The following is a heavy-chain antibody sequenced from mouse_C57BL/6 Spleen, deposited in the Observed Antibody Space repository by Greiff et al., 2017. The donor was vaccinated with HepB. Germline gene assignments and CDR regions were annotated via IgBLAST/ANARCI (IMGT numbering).Heavy chain of an antibody. CDR1: GYSITSGYY. Sequence: EVQLVESGPGLVKPSQSLSLTCSVTGYSITSGYYWNWIRQFPGNKLEWMGYISYDGSNNYNPSLKNRISITRDTSKNQFFLKLNSVTTEDTGTYYCARDSYYYGSSLFDYWGQGTTLTVSS. V-gene: IGHV3-6*01. CDR2: ISYDGSN. D-gene: IGHD1-1*01. J-gene: IGHJ2*01. CDR3: ARDSYYYGSSLFDY.